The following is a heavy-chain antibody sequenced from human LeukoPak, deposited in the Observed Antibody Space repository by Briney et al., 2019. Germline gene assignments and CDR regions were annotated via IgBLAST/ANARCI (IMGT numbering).Heavy chain of an antibody. J-gene: IGHJ4*02. Sequence: GGSLRLSCAASGFTFSSYGMSWVRQAPGKGLEWVSAISGSGGSTYYADSVKGRFTISRDNSKNTLYLQMNSLRAEDTAVYYCAKNLKKGTLSSSWFFFDYWGRGTLVTVSS. CDR3: AKNLKKGTLSSSWFFFDY. V-gene: IGHV3-23*01. CDR2: ISGSGGST. CDR1: GFTFSSYG. D-gene: IGHD6-13*01.